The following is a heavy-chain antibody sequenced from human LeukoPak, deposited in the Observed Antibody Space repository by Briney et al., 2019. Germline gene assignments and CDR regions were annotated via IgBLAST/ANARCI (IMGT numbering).Heavy chain of an antibody. CDR2: INHSGST. Sequence: SETLSLTCTVSGGSISSYYWSWIRQPPGKGLEWIGEINHSGSTNYNPSLKSRVTISVDTSKNQFSLKLSSVTAADTAVYYCARGLGYSGSYYWFDPWGQGTLVTVSS. V-gene: IGHV4-34*01. CDR1: GGSISSYY. CDR3: ARGLGYSGSYYWFDP. D-gene: IGHD1-26*01. J-gene: IGHJ5*02.